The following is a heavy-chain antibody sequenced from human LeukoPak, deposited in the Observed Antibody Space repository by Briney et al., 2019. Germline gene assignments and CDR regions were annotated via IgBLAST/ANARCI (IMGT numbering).Heavy chain of an antibody. J-gene: IGHJ4*02. Sequence: SETLSLTCTVSGDSINSLDLWGWVRQPPGKGLEWIGEMYLSGTTHSNPSVKSRVTISIDKSKNQFFLNLSSVTAADTAVYYCAGLVGRYSSGLYYYYFDYWGQGTLVTVSS. CDR2: MYLSGTT. CDR3: AGLVGRYSSGLYYYYFDY. D-gene: IGHD3-22*01. V-gene: IGHV4-4*02. CDR1: GDSINSLDL.